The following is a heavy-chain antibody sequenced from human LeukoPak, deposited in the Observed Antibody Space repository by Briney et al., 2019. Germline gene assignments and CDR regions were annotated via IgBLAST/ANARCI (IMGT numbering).Heavy chain of an antibody. CDR1: GGSISSSRYY. D-gene: IGHD3-10*01. Sequence: PSETLSLTCTVSGGSISSSRYYWGWIRQPPGKGLEWIGEINHSGSTNYNPSLKSRVTISVDTSKNQFSLKLSSVTAADTAVYYCARDGLYYYGSGSYPPLDVWGQGTTVTVSS. V-gene: IGHV4-39*07. CDR3: ARDGLYYYGSGSYPPLDV. J-gene: IGHJ6*02. CDR2: INHSGST.